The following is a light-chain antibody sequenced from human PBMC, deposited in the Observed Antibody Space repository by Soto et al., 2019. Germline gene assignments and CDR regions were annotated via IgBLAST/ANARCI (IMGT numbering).Light chain of an antibody. J-gene: IGLJ3*02. CDR2: EVS. CDR3: SSYAGSNTWV. V-gene: IGLV2-8*01. Sequence: QSVLTQPPSASGSPGQSVTISCTGTSSDVGGYKYVTWYQQHPGKAPKLMIYEVSKRPSGVPDRFSGSKSGNAASLTVSGLQGEDEADYYCSSYAGSNTWVFGGGTKLTVL. CDR1: SSDVGGYKY.